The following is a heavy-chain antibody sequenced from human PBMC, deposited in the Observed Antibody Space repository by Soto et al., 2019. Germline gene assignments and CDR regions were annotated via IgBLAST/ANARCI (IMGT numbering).Heavy chain of an antibody. D-gene: IGHD6-6*01. Sequence: GGSLRLSCAASGFTFSSYAMHWVRQAPGKGLERVAVISYEGSNNYYADCGKGRCTISRANSKNTLYLQMNSLRAGDTAVYYCARDSLPYSSSPTPLPYWGQGTLVTVSS. V-gene: IGHV3-30-3*01. CDR1: GFTFSSYA. CDR3: ARDSLPYSSSPTPLPY. CDR2: ISYEGSNN. J-gene: IGHJ4*02.